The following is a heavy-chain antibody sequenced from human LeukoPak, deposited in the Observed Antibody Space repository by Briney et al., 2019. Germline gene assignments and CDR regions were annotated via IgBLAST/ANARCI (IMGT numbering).Heavy chain of an antibody. CDR1: GFTFSSYG. V-gene: IGHV3-21*01. CDR3: ARRVATIEDGYYYYMDV. J-gene: IGHJ6*03. Sequence: GGSLRLSCAASGFTFSSYGMSWVRQAPGKGLEWVSSISSSSSYIYYADSVKGRFTISRDNAKNSLYLQMNSLRAEDTAVYYCARRVATIEDGYYYYMDVWGKGTTVTISS. CDR2: ISSSSSYI. D-gene: IGHD5-12*01.